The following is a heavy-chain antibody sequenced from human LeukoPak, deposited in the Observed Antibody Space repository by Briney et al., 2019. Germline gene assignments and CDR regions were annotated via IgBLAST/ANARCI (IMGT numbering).Heavy chain of an antibody. CDR2: ISGSGGST. J-gene: IGHJ4*02. D-gene: IGHD3-10*02. Sequence: PGGSLRLSCAASGFTFSSYAMSWVRQSPGKGLEWLSAISGSGGSTYYADAVKGRFTITRDNSKNTLYLQMNSLRAEDTAVYYCAKDRGYYVDYWRQGTLVTVSS. V-gene: IGHV3-23*01. CDR1: GFTFSSYA. CDR3: AKDRGYYVDY.